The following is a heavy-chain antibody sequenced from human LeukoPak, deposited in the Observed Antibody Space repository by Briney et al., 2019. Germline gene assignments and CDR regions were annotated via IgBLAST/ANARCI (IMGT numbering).Heavy chain of an antibody. J-gene: IGHJ4*02. CDR3: ARIPTKSYYYGSGSYLPN. D-gene: IGHD3-10*01. Sequence: ASVKVSCKASGYTFTGYYMHWVRQAPGQGLEWMGWINPNSGGTNYAQKFQGRVTMTRDTSISTAYMELSRLRSDDTAVYYCARIPTKSYYYGSGSYLPNWGQGTLVTVSS. V-gene: IGHV1-2*02. CDR2: INPNSGGT. CDR1: GYTFTGYY.